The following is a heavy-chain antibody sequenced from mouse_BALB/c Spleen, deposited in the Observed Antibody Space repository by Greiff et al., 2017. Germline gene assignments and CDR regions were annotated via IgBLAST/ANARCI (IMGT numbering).Heavy chain of an antibody. Sequence: EVHLVESGGDLVKPGGSLKLSCAASGFTFSSYGMSWVRQTPDKRLEWVATISSGGSYTYYPDSVKGRFTISRDNAKNTLYLQMSSLKSEDTAMYYCAWVQRGSSWFAYWGQGTLVTVSA. V-gene: IGHV5-6*01. CDR1: GFTFSSYG. CDR2: ISSGGSYT. J-gene: IGHJ3*01. CDR3: AWVQRGSSWFAY. D-gene: IGHD2-14*01.